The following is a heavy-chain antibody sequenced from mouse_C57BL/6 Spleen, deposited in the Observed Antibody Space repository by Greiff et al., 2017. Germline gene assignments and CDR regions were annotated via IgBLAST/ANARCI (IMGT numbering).Heavy chain of an antibody. Sequence: VQLQQSGAELVRPGTSVKVSCKASGYAFTNYLIEWVKQRPGQGLEWIGVIYTGGGGTNYNEKFKGKATLTADKSSSTAYMQLSSLTSQDSAVYLSARTPGLLRGGYWYFDVWGTGTTVTVSS. D-gene: IGHD1-1*01. J-gene: IGHJ1*03. V-gene: IGHV1-54*01. CDR2: IYTGGGGT. CDR1: GYAFTNYL. CDR3: ARTPGLLRGGYWYFDV.